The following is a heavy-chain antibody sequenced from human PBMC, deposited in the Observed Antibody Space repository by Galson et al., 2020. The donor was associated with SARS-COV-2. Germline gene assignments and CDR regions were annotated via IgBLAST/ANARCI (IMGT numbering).Heavy chain of an antibody. Sequence: GGSLRLSCAASGFTFSSYSMNWVRQAPGKGLEWVSSISSSSSYIYYADSVKGRFTISRDNAKNSLYLQMNSLRAEDTAVYYCARESSWYHIWQRLAGFDYWGQGTLVTVSS. V-gene: IGHV3-21*01. CDR3: ARESSWYHIWQRLAGFDY. CDR1: GFTFSSYS. D-gene: IGHD6-13*01. CDR2: ISSSSSYI. J-gene: IGHJ4*02.